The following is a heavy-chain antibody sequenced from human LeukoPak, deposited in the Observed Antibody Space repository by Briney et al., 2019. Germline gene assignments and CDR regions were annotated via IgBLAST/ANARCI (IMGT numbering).Heavy chain of an antibody. CDR3: ARLARFGTSGAAAPGVYYFDY. D-gene: IGHD6-13*01. CDR1: GCSISSYD. Sequence: SETLSLTCTVSGCSISSYDWSWIRQPPGTGLEWIGYIYYSGSTNYNPSLKSRVTISVDTSRNQFSLKLSSVTAADTAVYYCARLARFGTSGAAAPGVYYFDYWGRGTLVAVSS. J-gene: IGHJ4*02. CDR2: IYYSGST. V-gene: IGHV4-59*08.